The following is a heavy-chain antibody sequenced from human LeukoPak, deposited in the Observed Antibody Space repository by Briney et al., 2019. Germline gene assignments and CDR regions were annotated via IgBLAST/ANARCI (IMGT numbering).Heavy chain of an antibody. CDR3: ANSYSSGWYYFDY. Sequence: PSETLSLTCTVSGGSISSYYWSWIRQPPGKGLEWIGYIYYSGSTNYNPSLKSRVTISVDTSKNQFSLKLSSVIAADTAVYYCANSYSSGWYYFDYWGQGTLVTVSS. CDR2: IYYSGST. D-gene: IGHD6-19*01. V-gene: IGHV4-59*01. J-gene: IGHJ4*02. CDR1: GGSISSYY.